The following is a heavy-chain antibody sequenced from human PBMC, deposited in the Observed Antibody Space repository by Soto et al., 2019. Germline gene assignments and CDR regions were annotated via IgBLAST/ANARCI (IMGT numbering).Heavy chain of an antibody. Sequence: PSQTLSLTCAISGDSVSNNNAAWHWIRQSPSRGLEWLGRTYYRSKWYTDYAVSVRSRAAINPDTSKNQFSLQLSSVIPEDTAVYYCARGGIGLTVFRMDVWGQGTTVTVSS. CDR2: TYYRSKWYT. J-gene: IGHJ6*02. V-gene: IGHV6-1*01. CDR1: GDSVSNNNAA. D-gene: IGHD4-4*01. CDR3: ARGGIGLTVFRMDV.